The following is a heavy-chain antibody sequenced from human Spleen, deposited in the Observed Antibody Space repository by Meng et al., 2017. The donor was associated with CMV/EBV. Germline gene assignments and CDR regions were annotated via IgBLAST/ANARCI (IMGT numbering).Heavy chain of an antibody. CDR2: INQDGTEK. D-gene: IGHD3-10*01. Sequence: GESLKISCAASGFTFSNYWMSWVRQAPGKGLEWVANINQDGTEKYYVDSVKGRFTISRDNAKNSVHLQMNSLRAEDTALYYCARAYYYGSGSYYNQGNWFDPWGQGTLVTVSS. CDR1: GFTFSNYW. CDR3: ARAYYYGSGSYYNQGNWFDP. V-gene: IGHV3-7*03. J-gene: IGHJ5*02.